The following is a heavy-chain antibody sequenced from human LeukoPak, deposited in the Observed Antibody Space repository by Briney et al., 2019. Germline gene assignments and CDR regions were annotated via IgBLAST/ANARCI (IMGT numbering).Heavy chain of an antibody. CDR3: ARASGPGYSSSWYKYYFDY. V-gene: IGHV3-30*04. D-gene: IGHD6-13*01. Sequence: GGSLRLSCAASGFTFSSYAMHWVRQAPGKGLEWVAVISYDGSNKYYADSVKGRFTISRDNSKNTLYLQMNSLRSEDTAVYYCARASGPGYSSSWYKYYFDYWGQGTLVTVSS. CDR2: ISYDGSNK. CDR1: GFTFSSYA. J-gene: IGHJ4*02.